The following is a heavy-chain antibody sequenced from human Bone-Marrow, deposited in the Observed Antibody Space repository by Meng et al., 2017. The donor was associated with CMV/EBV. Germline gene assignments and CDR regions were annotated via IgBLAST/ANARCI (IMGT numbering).Heavy chain of an antibody. D-gene: IGHD4-23*01. J-gene: IGHJ3*02. CDR2: ISGSGGST. V-gene: IGHV3-23*01. Sequence: GGSLRLSCAASGFTFDDYAMHWVRRVPGKGLEWVSAISGSGGSTYYADSVKGRFTISRDNSKNTLYLQMNSLRAEDTAVYYCAKDLGSTVVAARGLFDIWGQGTMVTVSS. CDR1: GFTFDDYA. CDR3: AKDLGSTVVAARGLFDI.